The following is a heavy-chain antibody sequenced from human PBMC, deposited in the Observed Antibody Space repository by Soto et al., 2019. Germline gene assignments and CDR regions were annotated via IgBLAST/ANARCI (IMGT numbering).Heavy chain of an antibody. CDR1: GFSLSNARMG. CDR2: IFSNDEK. CDR3: AWITWSYDILTGYYKSGCAFDI. D-gene: IGHD3-9*01. J-gene: IGHJ3*02. Sequence: QVTLKESGPVLVKPTETLSLTCTFSGFSLSNARMGVSWIRQPPGKALEWLAHIFSNDEKSYNTFLKSRLIISKETSISQVVLTRTIMDPVDKATYYCAWITWSYDILTGYYKSGCAFDIWGQGTMVTVSS. V-gene: IGHV2-26*01.